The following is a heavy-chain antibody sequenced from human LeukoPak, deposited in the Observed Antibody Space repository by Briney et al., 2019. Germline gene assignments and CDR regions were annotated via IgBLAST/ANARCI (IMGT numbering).Heavy chain of an antibody. J-gene: IGHJ3*02. CDR2: IYSGGST. CDR1: GFTFSSYA. D-gene: IGHD3-22*01. CDR3: ASGDSKTPDAFDI. V-gene: IGHV3-66*01. Sequence: GGSLRLSCAASGFTFSSYAMSWVRQAPGKGLEGVSVIYSGGSTYYADFVKGRFTISRDNSKNTLYLQMNSLRAEDPAVYYCASGDSKTPDAFDIWGQGTMVTVSS.